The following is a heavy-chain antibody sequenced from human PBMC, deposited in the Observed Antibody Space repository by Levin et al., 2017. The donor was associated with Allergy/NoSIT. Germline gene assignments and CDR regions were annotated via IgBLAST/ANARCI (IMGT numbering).Heavy chain of an antibody. CDR3: ARHVPQFGSSWYGPNRIYFDY. Sequence: SETLSLTCTVSGGSISSSSYYWGWIRQPPGTGLEWIGSIYYSGSTYYNPSLKSRVTISVDTSKNQFSLKLSSVTAADTAVYYCARHVPQFGSSWYGPNRIYFDYWGQGTLVTVSS. J-gene: IGHJ4*02. V-gene: IGHV4-39*01. CDR1: GGSISSSSYY. D-gene: IGHD6-13*01. CDR2: IYYSGST.